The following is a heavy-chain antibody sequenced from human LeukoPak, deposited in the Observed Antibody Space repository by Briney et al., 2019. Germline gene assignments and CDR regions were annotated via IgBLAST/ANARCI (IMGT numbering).Heavy chain of an antibody. D-gene: IGHD3-10*01. CDR2: MSSSDDGR. CDR1: GFSFSSYA. Sequence: GGSLRLSCATSGFSFSSYAMSWVRQAPGKGLEWVSAMSSSDDGRYYAASVRGRFTISRDTSRSTLYLQMNSLRAEDAAVYYCARDQYGLGYGSLFDYWGQGTLVTVSS. J-gene: IGHJ4*02. V-gene: IGHV3-23*01. CDR3: ARDQYGLGYGSLFDY.